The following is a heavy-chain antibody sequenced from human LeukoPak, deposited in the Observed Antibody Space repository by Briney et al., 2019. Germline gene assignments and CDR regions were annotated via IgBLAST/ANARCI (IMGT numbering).Heavy chain of an antibody. CDR1: GFTFSSYG. CDR2: IRYDGSNK. Sequence: GGSLRLSCAASGFTFSSYGMHWVRQAPGKGLEWVAFIRYDGSNKYYADSVKGRFTTSRDNSKNTLYLQMNSLRAEDTAVYYCARGGTKPEVFDHWGQGTLVTVSS. CDR3: ARGGTKPEVFDH. V-gene: IGHV3-30*02. J-gene: IGHJ4*02.